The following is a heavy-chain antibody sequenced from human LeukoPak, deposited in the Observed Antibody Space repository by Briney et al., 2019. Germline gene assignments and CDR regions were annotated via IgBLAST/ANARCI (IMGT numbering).Heavy chain of an antibody. Sequence: SETLSLTCTVSGGSISSSSYYWGWIRQPPGKGLEWIGSIYYSGCTYYNQSLKSRVTLSVDTSKNQFSLKLSSVTATDTAVFYCARQYXXIDYWGQGTLVTVSS. V-gene: IGHV4-39*01. CDR3: ARQYXXIDY. CDR2: IYYSGCT. J-gene: IGHJ4*02. CDR1: GGSISSSSYY.